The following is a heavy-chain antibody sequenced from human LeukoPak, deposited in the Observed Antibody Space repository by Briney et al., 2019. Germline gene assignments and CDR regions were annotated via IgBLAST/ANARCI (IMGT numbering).Heavy chain of an antibody. V-gene: IGHV3-7*01. D-gene: IGHD1-26*01. CDR3: YVGPTDY. Sequence: GGSLRLSCAASGFTFSSYWMSWVRQAPGKGLEWVANIKQDGSEKDYLGSVRGRFTISRDNAKKSLYLQMNSLGAEDTAVYYCYVGPTDYWGQGTLVTVSS. J-gene: IGHJ4*02. CDR1: GFTFSSYW. CDR2: IKQDGSEK.